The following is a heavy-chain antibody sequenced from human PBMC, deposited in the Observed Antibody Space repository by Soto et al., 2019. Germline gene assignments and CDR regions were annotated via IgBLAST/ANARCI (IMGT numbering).Heavy chain of an antibody. CDR3: ARGYCTRSSCYIGGFYYYGMDV. Sequence: PEGSLRLSCAASGFTLSSHTMNWVRQAPGKGLEWVSSISSDSSYKYYTDSVKGRLTVSRDNAKNSLYLQMDSLRAEDTAVYYCARGYCTRSSCYIGGFYYYGMDVWGQGATVTVSS. CDR1: GFTLSSHT. J-gene: IGHJ6*02. CDR2: ISSDSSYK. V-gene: IGHV3-21*01. D-gene: IGHD2-2*01.